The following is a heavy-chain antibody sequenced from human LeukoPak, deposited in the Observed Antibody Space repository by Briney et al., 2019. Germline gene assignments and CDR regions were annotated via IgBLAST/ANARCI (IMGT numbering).Heavy chain of an antibody. J-gene: IGHJ6*02. CDR3: ARDGISYCSGGSCYHSGSGMDV. CDR1: GGSISSYY. Sequence: SETLSLTCTVSGGSISSYYWSWIRQPPGEGLEWIGYIYYSGSTNYNPSLKSRVTISVDTSKNQFSLKLSSVTAADTAVYYCARDGISYCSGGSCYHSGSGMDVWGQGTTVTVSS. V-gene: IGHV4-59*01. D-gene: IGHD2-15*01. CDR2: IYYSGST.